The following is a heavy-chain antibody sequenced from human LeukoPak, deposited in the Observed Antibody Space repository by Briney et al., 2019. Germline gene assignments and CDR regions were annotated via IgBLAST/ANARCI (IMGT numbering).Heavy chain of an antibody. CDR1: GGSISSDESY. Sequence: PSQTLSLTCTVSGGSISSDESYWSWIRQPPGKGLEWIGSIYYSGYTYFNPSLKSRLTISLDTSKNQFALKLTSVTAADTAVYYCARTYYYDSSANWFDPWGQGTLVTVSS. V-gene: IGHV4-30-4*01. CDR2: IYYSGYT. CDR3: ARTYYYDSSANWFDP. D-gene: IGHD3-22*01. J-gene: IGHJ5*02.